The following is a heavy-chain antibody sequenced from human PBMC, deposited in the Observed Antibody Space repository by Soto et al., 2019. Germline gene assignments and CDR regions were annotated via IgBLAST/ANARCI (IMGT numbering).Heavy chain of an antibody. D-gene: IGHD6-19*01. J-gene: IGHJ4*02. Sequence: QVQLQESGPGLVKPSETLSLTCSVSGGSISGSYWSWIRQSPGKGLEWLGYVYYTGSTNYSPSLRRRVSISVDTSKNEFSLRRSSVTAADTAVYFCARSVAVPGAHIDYWGQGTQVTVSS. V-gene: IGHV4-59*01. CDR3: ARSVAVPGAHIDY. CDR2: VYYTGST. CDR1: GGSISGSY.